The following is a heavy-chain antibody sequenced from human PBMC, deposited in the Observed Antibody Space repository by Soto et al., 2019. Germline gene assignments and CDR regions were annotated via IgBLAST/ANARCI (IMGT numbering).Heavy chain of an antibody. V-gene: IGHV3-23*01. CDR1: GFTFSSYA. Sequence: PGGSLRLSCAASGFTFSSYAMSWVRQAPGKGLEWVSAISGSGGSTYYADSVKGRFTISRDNSKNTLYLQMNSLRAEDTAVYYCAKAPQSGWYAEYFQHWGQGTLVTAPQ. D-gene: IGHD6-19*01. J-gene: IGHJ1*01. CDR2: ISGSGGST. CDR3: AKAPQSGWYAEYFQH.